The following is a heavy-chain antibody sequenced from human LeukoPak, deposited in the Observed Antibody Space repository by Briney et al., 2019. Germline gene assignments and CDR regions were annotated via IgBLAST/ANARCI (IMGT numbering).Heavy chain of an antibody. CDR2: INGDGTST. J-gene: IGHJ4*02. Sequence: GGTLRLSCAASGFTFSTYWMHWVRQAPGKGLLWVSRINGDGTSTKYADSVKGRFTISRDNDRHTLYLQMNSLRAEDTAVYYCARASTTVPNLLDYWGQGTLVTVSS. CDR3: ARASTTVPNLLDY. CDR1: GFTFSTYW. D-gene: IGHD4-17*01. V-gene: IGHV3-74*03.